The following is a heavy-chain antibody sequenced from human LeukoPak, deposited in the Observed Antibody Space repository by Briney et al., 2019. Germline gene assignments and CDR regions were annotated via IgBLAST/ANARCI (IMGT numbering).Heavy chain of an antibody. J-gene: IGHJ4*02. CDR2: INHSGST. CDR1: GGSFSGYY. Sequence: SETLSLTCAVYGGSFSGYYWSWIRQPPGKGLEWIGEINHSGSTNYNPSLKSRVTISVDTSKNQFSLKLSSVTAADTAVYYCARAIYHLDYWGQGTLVTVSS. V-gene: IGHV4-34*01. CDR3: ARAIYHLDY. D-gene: IGHD3-16*02.